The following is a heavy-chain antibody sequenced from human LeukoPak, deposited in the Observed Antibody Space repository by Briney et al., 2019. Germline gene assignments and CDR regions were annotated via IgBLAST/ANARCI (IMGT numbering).Heavy chain of an antibody. CDR3: ARDRGSGYSGYDFNPPDY. CDR1: GFTVSSNY. CDR2: IYSGGST. V-gene: IGHV3-53*04. D-gene: IGHD5-12*01. J-gene: IGHJ4*02. Sequence: PGGSLRLSCAASGFTVSSNYMSWVRQAPGKGLEWVSVIYSGGSTYYADSVKGRFTISRHNSKNTLYLQMNSLRAEDTAAYYCARDRGSGYSGYDFNPPDYWGQGTLVTVSS.